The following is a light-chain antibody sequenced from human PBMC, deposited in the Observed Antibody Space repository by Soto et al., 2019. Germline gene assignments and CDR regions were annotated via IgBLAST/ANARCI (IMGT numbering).Light chain of an antibody. CDR1: QSVSSSY. V-gene: IGKV3-20*01. J-gene: IGKJ1*01. Sequence: EIVFTQSPGTLSLSPGERATLSCRASQSVSSSYLAWYQQKPGQAPRLLIYGASSRATGIPDRFSGSGSGTDFTLTISSLEPEDFAVYYCQQYGSSGTFGQGTKVDIK. CDR2: GAS. CDR3: QQYGSSGT.